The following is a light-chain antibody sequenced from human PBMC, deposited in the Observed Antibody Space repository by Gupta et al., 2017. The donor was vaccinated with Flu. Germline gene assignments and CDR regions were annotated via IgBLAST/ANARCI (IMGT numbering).Light chain of an antibody. CDR1: SSNIGNNY. Sequence: QSVLTQPPSVSAAPVQTVTTSCAGSSSNIGNNYVSWYQQLPVTAPKLLIYDNNKRPSGIPDRFSGSKSGTSATLGITGLQTGDEADYYYGTWDSSLSAEVFGGGTKLTVL. CDR3: GTWDSSLSAEV. V-gene: IGLV1-51*01. CDR2: DNN. J-gene: IGLJ3*02.